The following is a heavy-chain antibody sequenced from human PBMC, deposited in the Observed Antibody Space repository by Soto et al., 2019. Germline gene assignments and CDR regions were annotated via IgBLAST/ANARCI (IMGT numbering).Heavy chain of an antibody. CDR1: GFTFSAYY. CDR2: IGSSGSPI. J-gene: IGHJ5*02. CDR3: ARESSSTSAKWFDP. D-gene: IGHD2-2*01. V-gene: IGHV3-11*01. Sequence: GGSLRLFCVASGFTFSAYYMTRIRQAPGKGLEWVSYIGSSGSPIYHADSVKGRFTISRDNAKNSLFLQMNSLRAEDTAVYYCARESSSTSAKWFDPWGQGTLVTVSS.